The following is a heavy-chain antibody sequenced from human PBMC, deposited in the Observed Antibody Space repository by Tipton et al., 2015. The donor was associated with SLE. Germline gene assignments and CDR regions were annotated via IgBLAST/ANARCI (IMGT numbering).Heavy chain of an antibody. CDR2: IFHSGST. CDR3: VADSSGYYDFHH. D-gene: IGHD3-22*01. V-gene: IGHV4-38-2*01. J-gene: IGHJ1*01. Sequence: TLSLTCAVSGYSISSVYYWGWIRQAPGKGLEWIGSIFHSGSTDYKSSLKSRVTISVDTSKNQFSLNLSSVTAADTAVYYCVADSSGYYDFHHWGQGTLVTVSS. CDR1: GYSISSVYY.